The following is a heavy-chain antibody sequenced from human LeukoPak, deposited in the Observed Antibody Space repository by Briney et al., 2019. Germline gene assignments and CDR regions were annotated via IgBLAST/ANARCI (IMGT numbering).Heavy chain of an antibody. CDR1: GFTFSNAW. CDR3: TTEVVGAGAFDI. CDR2: IKSKTDGGTT. Sequence: GGSLRLSCAASGFTFSNAWMSWVRQAPGKGLEWVGRIKSKTDGGTTDYAAPVKGRFTISRDDSKNTLYLQMNSLKTEDTAVYYCTTEVVGAGAFDIWGQGTMVTVSS. J-gene: IGHJ3*02. V-gene: IGHV3-15*01. D-gene: IGHD1-26*01.